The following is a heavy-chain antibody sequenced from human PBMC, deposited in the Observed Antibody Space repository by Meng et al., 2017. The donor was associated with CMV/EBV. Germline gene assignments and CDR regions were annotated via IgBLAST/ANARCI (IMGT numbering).Heavy chain of an antibody. CDR3: ARPNDSSGYRNAFDI. J-gene: IGHJ3*02. D-gene: IGHD3-22*01. V-gene: IGHV4-34*01. CDR2: INHSGST. CDR1: GGSFSGYY. Sequence: QGHIRQWGQGLLKPSETLHPTCVVYGGSFSGYYWSWHRQPPGKGLEWIGEINHSGSTNYTPSLKSRVTISVDTSKNQFSLKLSSVTAADTAVYYCARPNDSSGYRNAFDIWGQGTMVTVSS.